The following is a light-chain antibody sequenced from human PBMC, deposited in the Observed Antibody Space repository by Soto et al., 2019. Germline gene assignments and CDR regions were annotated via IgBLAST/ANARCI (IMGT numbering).Light chain of an antibody. V-gene: IGKV3-11*01. CDR2: DAS. CDR1: QSVSSY. J-gene: IGKJ5*01. Sequence: EIVLTQSPGTLCLCPGARATLSCLASQSVSSYLAWYQQKPGQAPRLLIYDASNRATGIPARFSGSGSGTDFTLTISSLEPEDFAVYYCQQRSNWPPITFGQGTRLEIK. CDR3: QQRSNWPPIT.